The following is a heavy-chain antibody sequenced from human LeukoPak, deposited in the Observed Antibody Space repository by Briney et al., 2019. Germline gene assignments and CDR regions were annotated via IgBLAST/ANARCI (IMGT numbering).Heavy chain of an antibody. V-gene: IGHV1-2*06. CDR3: ARASSSWYGRDYSDY. Sequence: ASVKVSCKASGYTFTGYYMHWVRQAPGQGLEWMGRINPNSGGTNYAQKFQGRVTMTRDTSISTAFMELSRLRSDDTAVYYCARASSSWYGRDYSDYWGQGTLVTVSS. J-gene: IGHJ4*02. CDR1: GYTFTGYY. CDR2: INPNSGGT. D-gene: IGHD6-13*01.